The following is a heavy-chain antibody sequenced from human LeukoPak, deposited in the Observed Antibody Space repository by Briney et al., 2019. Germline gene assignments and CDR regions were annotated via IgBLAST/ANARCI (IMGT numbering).Heavy chain of an antibody. CDR1: GYTLTELS. V-gene: IGHV1-24*01. J-gene: IGHJ3*02. D-gene: IGHD3-9*01. CDR2: FDPEDGET. Sequence: RASVKVSCKVSGYTLTELSMHWVRQAPGKGLEWMGGFDPEDGETIYAQKFQGRVTMTEDTSTDTAYMELSSLRSEDTAVYYCATDFWLGPSDAFDIWGQGTMVTASS. CDR3: ATDFWLGPSDAFDI.